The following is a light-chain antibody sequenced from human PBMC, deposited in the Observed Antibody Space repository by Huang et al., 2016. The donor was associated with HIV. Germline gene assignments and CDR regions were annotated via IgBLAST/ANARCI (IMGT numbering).Light chain of an antibody. CDR2: DAS. J-gene: IGKJ5*01. Sequence: EIVLTQSPATLSLSPGERATLSCRASQSVSSYLAWYQQKPGQAPRLLIYDASNRATGISARFSCSWSGTDFTLTISSREPEDFAVYYCQHRSNWPITFGQGTRLEIK. CDR3: QHRSNWPIT. V-gene: IGKV3-11*01. CDR1: QSVSSY.